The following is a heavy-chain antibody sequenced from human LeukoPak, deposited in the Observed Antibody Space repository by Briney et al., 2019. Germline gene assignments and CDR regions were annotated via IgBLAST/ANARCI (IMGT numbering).Heavy chain of an antibody. V-gene: IGHV4-31*03. Sequence: PSQTLSLTCTVSGGSISSGGYYWSWIRQHPGKGLEWIGYIYYSGSTYYNPSLKSRVTISVYTSKNQFSLKLSSVTAADTAVYYCATLRGVVRLSYNWFDPWGQGTLVTVSS. CDR2: IYYSGST. D-gene: IGHD3-10*01. CDR1: GGSISSGGYY. J-gene: IGHJ5*02. CDR3: ATLRGVVRLSYNWFDP.